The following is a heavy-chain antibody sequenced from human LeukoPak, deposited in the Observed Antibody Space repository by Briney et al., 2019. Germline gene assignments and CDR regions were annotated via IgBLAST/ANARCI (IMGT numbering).Heavy chain of an antibody. D-gene: IGHD5-12*01. Sequence: GGSLRLSCAASGFTVSSNYMSWVRQAPGKGLEWVSVIYSGGSTYYADSVKGRSTISRDNSKNTLYLQMNSLRAEDTAVYYCARTWRRGYGMDVWGKGTTVTVSS. CDR1: GFTVSSNY. CDR3: ARTWRRGYGMDV. CDR2: IYSGGST. J-gene: IGHJ6*04. V-gene: IGHV3-66*02.